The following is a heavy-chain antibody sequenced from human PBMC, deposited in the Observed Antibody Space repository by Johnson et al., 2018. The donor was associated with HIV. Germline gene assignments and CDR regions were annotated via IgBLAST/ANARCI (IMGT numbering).Heavy chain of an antibody. CDR1: GFIFSSYA. D-gene: IGHD2-15*01. Sequence: QVQLVESGGGVVQPGRSLRLSCAASGFIFSSYAMHWVRQAPGKGLEWVAGISYDGSNKYYAELVKGRVTISRDNSKNTLYLQMKRLRAEDTAVYYCAAERYCSGGSCPRDYAFDIWGQGTMVTVSS. CDR2: ISYDGSNK. J-gene: IGHJ3*02. V-gene: IGHV3-30*04. CDR3: AAERYCSGGSCPRDYAFDI.